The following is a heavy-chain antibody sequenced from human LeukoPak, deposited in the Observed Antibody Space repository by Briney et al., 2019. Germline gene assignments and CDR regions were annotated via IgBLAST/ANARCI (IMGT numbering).Heavy chain of an antibody. Sequence: GGSLRLSCAASGFTFTSYAMYWVRQAPGKGLEWVSGIFGSGGNPHYADSVQDRFTISRDNYQNTVYLQMYSLRAEDTAVYYCAKTTTGYSSGRYPGWPVDYWGQGTLVTVSS. D-gene: IGHD6-19*01. CDR2: IFGSGGNP. CDR1: GFTFTSYA. CDR3: AKTTTGYSSGRYPGWPVDY. J-gene: IGHJ4*02. V-gene: IGHV3-23*01.